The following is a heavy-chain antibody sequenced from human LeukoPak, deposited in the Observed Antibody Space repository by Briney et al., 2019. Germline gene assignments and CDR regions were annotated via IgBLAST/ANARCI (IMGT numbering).Heavy chain of an antibody. Sequence: SETPSLTCTVSGGSISSYYWSWIRQPPGKGLEWIGYIYYSGSTNYNPSLKSRVTISVDTSKNQFSLKLSSVTAADTAVYYCASHYWSGYYHHGMDVWGQGTTVTVSS. CDR1: GGSISSYY. J-gene: IGHJ6*02. D-gene: IGHD3-3*01. CDR3: ASHYWSGYYHHGMDV. V-gene: IGHV4-59*01. CDR2: IYYSGST.